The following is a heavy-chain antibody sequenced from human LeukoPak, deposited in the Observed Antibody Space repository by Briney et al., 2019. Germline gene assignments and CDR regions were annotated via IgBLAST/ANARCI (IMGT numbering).Heavy chain of an antibody. CDR3: ARSPVGVRKKHDF. V-gene: IGHV1-8*01. CDR1: GYAFTSYD. D-gene: IGHD3-10*01. CDR2: MNPTSGHT. Sequence: ASVKVSCKASGYAFTSYDINWVRQATGQGLEWMGWMNPTSGHTGYAQNFQGRVTMTRDTSISTAYMELNSLASEDTAVYYCARSPVGVRKKHDFWGQGTLVIVSS. J-gene: IGHJ4*02.